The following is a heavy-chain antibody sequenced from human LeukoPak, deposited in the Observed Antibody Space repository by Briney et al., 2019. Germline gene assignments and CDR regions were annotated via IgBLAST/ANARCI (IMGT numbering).Heavy chain of an antibody. CDR2: IYYSGST. D-gene: IGHD6-13*01. CDR3: ARADYSSTWSHDYYYMDV. V-gene: IGHV4-39*01. J-gene: IGHJ6*03. Sequence: PSETLSLTCTVSGGSISSSSYYWGWIRLPPGKGLEWIGSIYYSGSTYYNPSLKSRVTISVDTSKNQFSLKLSSVTAADTAVYYCARADYSSTWSHDYYYMDVWGKGTTVTVSS. CDR1: GGSISSSSYY.